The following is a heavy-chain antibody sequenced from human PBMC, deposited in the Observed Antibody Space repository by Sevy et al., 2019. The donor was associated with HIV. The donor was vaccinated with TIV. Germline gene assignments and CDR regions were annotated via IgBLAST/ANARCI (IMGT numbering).Heavy chain of an antibody. CDR1: GFTFDTCW. Sequence: GGSLRLSCAASGFTFDTCWMGWVRQAPGRGLEWVASIDPRGNERDYLDSLKGRFTISRDNAKNSLYLQMYSLKAGDTALYYCVRVLWDVLVVPAATPSPWLDSWGQGTLVTVSS. J-gene: IGHJ5*01. V-gene: IGHV3-7*01. D-gene: IGHD3-16*02. CDR3: VRVLWDVLVVPAATPSPWLDS. CDR2: IDPRGNER.